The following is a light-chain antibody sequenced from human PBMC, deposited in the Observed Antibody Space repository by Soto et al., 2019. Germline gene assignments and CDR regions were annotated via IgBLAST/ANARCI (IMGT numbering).Light chain of an antibody. Sequence: DLQMTQSPSSVSASVGDRVTITCRASQGISSWLVWYQQKPGRAPKLLILASSTLQSGFPSRFSASGSGTDFTLTISNLQPEDFATYYCQQANSVPFTFGGGTKVEIK. J-gene: IGKJ4*01. CDR2: ASS. CDR1: QGISSW. CDR3: QQANSVPFT. V-gene: IGKV1-12*01.